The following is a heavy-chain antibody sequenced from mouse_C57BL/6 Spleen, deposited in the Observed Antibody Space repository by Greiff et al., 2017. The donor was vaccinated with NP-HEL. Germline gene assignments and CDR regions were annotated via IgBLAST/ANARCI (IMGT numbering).Heavy chain of an antibody. CDR2: IDPSDSYT. Sequence: QVQLQQPGAELVRPGTSVKLSCKASGYTFTSYWMHWVKQRPGQGLEWIGVIDPSDSYTNYNQKFKGKATLTVDTSSSTAYMQLSSLTSEDSAVYYCARGGQRRLPSYYAMDYWGQGTSVTVSS. D-gene: IGHD3-2*02. J-gene: IGHJ4*01. CDR1: GYTFTSYW. V-gene: IGHV1-59*01. CDR3: ARGGQRRLPSYYAMDY.